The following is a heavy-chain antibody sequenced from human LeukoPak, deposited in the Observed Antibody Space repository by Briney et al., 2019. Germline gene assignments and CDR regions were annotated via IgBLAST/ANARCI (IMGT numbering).Heavy chain of an antibody. CDR3: ARFGRSGNRGAVS. V-gene: IGHV1-2*02. CDR2: INPNSGGT. D-gene: IGHD3-10*01. J-gene: IGHJ4*02. Sequence: ASVKVSCKASGYTFTGYYMHWVRQAPGQGLEWMGRINPNSGGTNYAQKFQGRVTMTRDTSISTAYMELSRLRSDDTAVYYCARFGRSGNRGAVSWGQGTLVTVSS. CDR1: GYTFTGYY.